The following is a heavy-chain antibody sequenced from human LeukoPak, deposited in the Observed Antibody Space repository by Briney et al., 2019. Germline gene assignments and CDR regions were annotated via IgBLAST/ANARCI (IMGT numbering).Heavy chain of an antibody. CDR3: ARGVDDILTGYNDY. Sequence: PGGSLRLSCAASGFTFSSYWMHWVRQAPGKGLVWVSRINSDGSSTSYADSVKGRFTISRDNAENTLYLQMNSLRAEDTAVYYCARGVDDILTGYNDYWGQGTLVTVSS. J-gene: IGHJ4*02. CDR1: GFTFSSYW. D-gene: IGHD3-9*01. CDR2: INSDGSST. V-gene: IGHV3-74*01.